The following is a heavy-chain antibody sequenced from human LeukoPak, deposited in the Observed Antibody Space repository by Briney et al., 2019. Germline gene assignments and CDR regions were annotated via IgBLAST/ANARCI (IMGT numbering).Heavy chain of an antibody. Sequence: GASVRVSCKASGYTFNNYGISWVRQAPGQGLEWMGWVSSYNGDTNYAQKFQGRVTTSTDTSTSTAYMELRSLTFDDTAIYYCAKDWHILTGRNCFDPWGQGTLVTVSS. CDR3: AKDWHILTGRNCFDP. D-gene: IGHD3-9*01. J-gene: IGHJ5*02. V-gene: IGHV1-18*01. CDR1: GYTFNNYG. CDR2: VSSYNGDT.